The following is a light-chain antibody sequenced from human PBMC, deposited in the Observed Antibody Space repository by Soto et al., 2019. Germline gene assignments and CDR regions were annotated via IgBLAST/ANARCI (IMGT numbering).Light chain of an antibody. CDR3: RSYTSSSTVV. J-gene: IGLJ2*01. CDR1: SSDVGGYNY. V-gene: IGLV2-14*01. Sequence: QSALTQPASVSGSPGQSITISCTGTSSDVGGYNYVSWYQQHPGKAPKLMIYDVSNRTSVVTNHCSGAKSGNTATLTISGLKDQYEADDSCRSYTSSSTVVFGGGTTLTVL. CDR2: DVS.